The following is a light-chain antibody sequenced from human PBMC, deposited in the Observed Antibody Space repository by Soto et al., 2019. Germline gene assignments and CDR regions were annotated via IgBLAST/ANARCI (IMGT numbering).Light chain of an antibody. V-gene: IGLV2-14*01. Sequence: QSVLPQPASVSGSPGQSITISCTGTISDIGGYNFISWYQHHPGKAPKLVIYDVNNRPSGISYRFSGSKSGNTASLTISGLQAEDEADYYCASYTRTTTLVFGGGTKVTVL. CDR3: ASYTRTTTLV. CDR2: DVN. CDR1: ISDIGGYNF. J-gene: IGLJ2*01.